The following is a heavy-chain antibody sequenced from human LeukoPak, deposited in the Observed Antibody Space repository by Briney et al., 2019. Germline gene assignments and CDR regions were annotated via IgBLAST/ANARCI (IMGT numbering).Heavy chain of an antibody. CDR1: GYSFTSYW. CDR2: IYPGDSDT. V-gene: IGHV5-51*01. Sequence: GESLKISCKGSGYSFTSYWIGWVRQMPGKGLEWMGIIYPGDSDTRYSPSFQGQVTISADKSISTAYLQWSSLKASDTAMYYCARRKTAPVDRYYFDYWGQGTLVTVSS. D-gene: IGHD5-18*01. J-gene: IGHJ4*02. CDR3: ARRKTAPVDRYYFDY.